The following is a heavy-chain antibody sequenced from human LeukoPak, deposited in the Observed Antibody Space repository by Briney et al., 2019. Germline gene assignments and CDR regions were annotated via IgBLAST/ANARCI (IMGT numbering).Heavy chain of an antibody. J-gene: IGHJ5*02. CDR2: IYHSGST. Sequence: SETLSLTCAVSRGSISSNNWWSWVRQPPGKRLEWIAEIYHSGSTNYNPSLKSRVTISVDKSKNQFSLKLSSVTAADTAKYYFARDSYYFGSGSDNTPYNWFDPWGQGTLVTVSS. V-gene: IGHV4-4*02. CDR1: RGSISSNNW. CDR3: ARDSYYFGSGSDNTPYNWFDP. D-gene: IGHD3-10*01.